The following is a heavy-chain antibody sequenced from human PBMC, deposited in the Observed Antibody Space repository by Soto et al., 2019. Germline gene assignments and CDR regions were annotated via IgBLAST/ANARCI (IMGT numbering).Heavy chain of an antibody. CDR1: GFTFNRYW. D-gene: IGHD2-15*01. V-gene: IGHV3-74*01. Sequence: GGSLRLSCAASGFTFNRYWMHWVRHAPGKGLVWVSHINTDGSNTNYADSVKGRFTISRDNAKSTLFLQMNSLRDEDTAVYYCAREFCSGGNCYTYYFDPWGQGIPVTVSS. J-gene: IGHJ5*02. CDR3: AREFCSGGNCYTYYFDP. CDR2: INTDGSNT.